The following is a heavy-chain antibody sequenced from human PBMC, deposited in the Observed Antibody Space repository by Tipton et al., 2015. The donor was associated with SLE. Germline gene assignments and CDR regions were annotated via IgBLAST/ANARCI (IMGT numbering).Heavy chain of an antibody. CDR1: DGSITSHY. Sequence: TLSLTCTVSDGSITSHYWSWIRQPPGEGLEWIGYIYYTGSTSYNPSLRSRVTISMDTSKNLFSLKLKSVTAADTAVYYCASLLVATSSWGQGTLVTVSS. D-gene: IGHD1-26*01. V-gene: IGHV4-59*11. CDR3: ASLLVATSS. J-gene: IGHJ1*01. CDR2: IYYTGST.